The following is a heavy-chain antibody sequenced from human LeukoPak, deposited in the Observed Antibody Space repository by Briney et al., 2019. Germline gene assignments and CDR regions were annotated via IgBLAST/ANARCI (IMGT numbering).Heavy chain of an antibody. D-gene: IGHD6-19*01. V-gene: IGHV1-2*02. CDR1: GYTFSGYY. J-gene: IGHJ4*02. CDR3: ARVGSSGWCVHPTLDY. Sequence: GASVKVSCKASGYTFSGYYIHWLRQAPGQGLEWMAWINPSNGDTNYAQKFQGRVTMTRDTSISTAYMELTRLISDDTAVYYCARVGSSGWCVHPTLDYWGQGSLVTVSS. CDR2: INPSNGDT.